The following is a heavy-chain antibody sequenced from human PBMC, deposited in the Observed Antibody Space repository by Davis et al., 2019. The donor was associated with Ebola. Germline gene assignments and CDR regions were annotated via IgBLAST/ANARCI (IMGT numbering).Heavy chain of an antibody. D-gene: IGHD5-18*01. CDR3: AKDRMDTAMVIISWYFDL. V-gene: IGHV3-23*01. J-gene: IGHJ2*01. CDR2: VSGRSTTI. Sequence: GGSLRLSCAASGFTFNKYAMSWVRQAPGKGLEWVSVVSGRSTTIHYADSVKGRFTISRDNSKNTLYLQMNSLRAEDTAVYYCAKDRMDTAMVIISWYFDLWGRGTLVTVSS. CDR1: GFTFNKYA.